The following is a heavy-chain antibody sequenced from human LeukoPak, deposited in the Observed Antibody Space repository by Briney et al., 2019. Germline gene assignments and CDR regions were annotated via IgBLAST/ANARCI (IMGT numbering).Heavy chain of an antibody. J-gene: IGHJ3*02. D-gene: IGHD3-22*01. Sequence: PSETLSLTCTVSGGSISSYYWSWIRQPAGKGLEWIGRIYTSGSTNYNPSLKSRVTMSVDTSKNQFSLKLSSVTAADTAVYYCGVGYYDSSGDDAFDIWGQGTMVTVSS. CDR1: GGSISSYY. V-gene: IGHV4-4*07. CDR2: IYTSGST. CDR3: GVGYYDSSGDDAFDI.